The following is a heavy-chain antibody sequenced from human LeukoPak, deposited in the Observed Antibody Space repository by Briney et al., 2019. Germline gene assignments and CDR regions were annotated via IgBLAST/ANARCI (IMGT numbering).Heavy chain of an antibody. J-gene: IGHJ4*02. CDR2: MYYRWRT. Sequence: PSETLSLPCTVSVASISSYYWSWIRHPPGKGLEWIGDMYYRWRTNYYPSLKGRVTISMETSKHQFSLKLNSVSAADTAVYYCASGIGSSWLDYWGQGTLVTVSS. CDR3: ASGIGSSWLDY. V-gene: IGHV4-59*01. D-gene: IGHD6-13*01. CDR1: VASISSYY.